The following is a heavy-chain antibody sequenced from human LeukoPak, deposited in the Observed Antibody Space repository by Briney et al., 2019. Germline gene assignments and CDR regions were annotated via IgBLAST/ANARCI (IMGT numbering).Heavy chain of an antibody. CDR3: ARSYDSSGYDNWFDP. V-gene: IGHV4-4*02. D-gene: IGHD3-22*01. CDR1: GGSISSSNW. CDR2: IYHSGST. J-gene: IGHJ5*02. Sequence: SETLSLTCAVSGGSISSSNWWSWVRQPPGKGLEWIGEIYHSGSTNYNPSLKSRVTISVDKSKDQFSLKLSSVTAADTAVYYCARSYDSSGYDNWFDPWGQGTLVTVSS.